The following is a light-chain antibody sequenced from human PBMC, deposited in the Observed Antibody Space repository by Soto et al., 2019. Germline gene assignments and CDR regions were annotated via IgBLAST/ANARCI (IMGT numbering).Light chain of an antibody. CDR2: GNS. J-gene: IGLJ2*01. CDR3: QSYDSSLSRL. Sequence: QSVLTQPPSVSGARGKRVTISCTGSSSNIGAGYDVHWYQQLPGTAPKLLIYGNSNRPSGVPDRFSGSKSGTSASLAITGLQAEDEADYYCQSYDSSLSRLFGGGTKLTVL. CDR1: SSNIGAGYD. V-gene: IGLV1-40*01.